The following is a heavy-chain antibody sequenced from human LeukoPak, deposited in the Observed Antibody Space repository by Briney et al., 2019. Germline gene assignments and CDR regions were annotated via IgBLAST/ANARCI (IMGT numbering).Heavy chain of an antibody. V-gene: IGHV3-21*01. Sequence: GGSLRLSCAASGFSFSSYAMNWVRQAPGKGLEWVASIDSSSSHIYYADSVKGRFTISRDNTKSSLYLQMNSLRAEDMAVYYCARGYCGGDCYGDRGQGTLVTVSS. CDR1: GFSFSSYA. D-gene: IGHD2-21*02. J-gene: IGHJ1*01. CDR2: IDSSSSHI. CDR3: ARGYCGGDCYGD.